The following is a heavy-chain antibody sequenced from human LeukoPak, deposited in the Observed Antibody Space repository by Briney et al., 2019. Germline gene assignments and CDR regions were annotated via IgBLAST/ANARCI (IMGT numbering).Heavy chain of an antibody. J-gene: IGHJ6*02. Sequence: SVKVSCKASGGTFSSYAISWVRQAPGQGLEWMGRIIPILGIANYAQKFQGRVTITADKSTSTAYMELSSLRSEDTAVYYCARDVAAAGGMDVWGQGTTVTVSS. CDR3: ARDVAAAGGMDV. CDR1: GGTFSSYA. V-gene: IGHV1-69*04. D-gene: IGHD6-25*01. CDR2: IIPILGIA.